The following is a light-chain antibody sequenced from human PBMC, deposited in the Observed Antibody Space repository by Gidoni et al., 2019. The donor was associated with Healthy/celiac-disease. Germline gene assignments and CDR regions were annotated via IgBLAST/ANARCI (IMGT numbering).Light chain of an antibody. CDR3: SSSTSSSTS. Sequence: QSALTQPASVSGSPGQSITISCTGTSSDVGGYNYVSWYQQHPGKAHKLIIYEVTNRPSGISHSCSCSKSGNKAALIIAGLQDEDEAYYYCSSSTSSSTSLGTGTKVTVL. CDR1: SSDVGGYNY. V-gene: IGLV2-14*03. CDR2: EVT. J-gene: IGLJ1*01.